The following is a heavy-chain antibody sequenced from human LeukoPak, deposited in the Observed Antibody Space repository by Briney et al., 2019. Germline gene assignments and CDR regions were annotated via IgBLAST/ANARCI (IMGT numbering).Heavy chain of an antibody. CDR2: INPVDSDT. D-gene: IGHD4-11*01. CDR3: ARRPPSTTLTTKAFDY. CDR1: GYSFTSYW. V-gene: IGHV5-51*01. J-gene: IGHJ4*02. Sequence: VESLKISCKGSGYSFTSYWIGWVRPMPGKGLEWMGIINPVDSDTRYSPSVQGQVTFSADKSISTAYLQWNSLKASDSAMYYCARRPPSTTLTTKAFDYWGQGTLVTVSS.